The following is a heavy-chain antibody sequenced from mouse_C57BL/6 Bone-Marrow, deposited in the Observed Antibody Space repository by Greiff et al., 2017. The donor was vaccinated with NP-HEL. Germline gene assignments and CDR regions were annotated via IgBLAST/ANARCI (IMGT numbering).Heavy chain of an antibody. CDR1: GYSFTGYF. CDR2: INPYNGDT. V-gene: IGHV1-20*01. Sequence: VQLQQSGPELVKPGASVKISCKASGYSFTGYFMNWVMQSHGKSLEWIGRINPYNGDTFYNQKFKGKATLTVDKSSSTAYMELRSLTSEDSAVYYCALGYGNYVPFAYWGQGTLVTVSA. J-gene: IGHJ3*01. CDR3: ALGYGNYVPFAY. D-gene: IGHD2-1*01.